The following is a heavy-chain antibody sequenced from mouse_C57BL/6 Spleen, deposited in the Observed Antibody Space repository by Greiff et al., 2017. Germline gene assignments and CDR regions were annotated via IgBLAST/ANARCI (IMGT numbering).Heavy chain of an antibody. CDR1: GYAFSSSW. V-gene: IGHV1-82*01. D-gene: IGHD2-4*01. CDR3: ARWGDYEDFDY. Sequence: QVQLKQSGPELVKPGASVKISCKASGYAFSSSWMNWVKQRPGKGLEWIGRIYPGDGDTNYNGKFKGKATLTADKSSSTAYMQLSSLTSEDSAVYFCARWGDYEDFDYWGQGTTLTVSS. J-gene: IGHJ2*01. CDR2: IYPGDGDT.